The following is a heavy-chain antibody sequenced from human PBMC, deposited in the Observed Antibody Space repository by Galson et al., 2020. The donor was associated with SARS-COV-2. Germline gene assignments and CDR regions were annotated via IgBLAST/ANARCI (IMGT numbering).Heavy chain of an antibody. CDR2: IDWDDDK. J-gene: IGHJ4*02. Sequence: SGPTLVKPTQTLTLTCTISGFSLSTSGVSVSWVRQPPGRALEWAALIDWDDDKYYSTSLKTRLTISKDTSKNQVVLTMTNIDPVDTATYYCARSRNGYSHFDYWGQGTLVTVFS. CDR1: GFSLSTSGVS. CDR3: ARSRNGYSHFDY. D-gene: IGHD5-18*01. V-gene: IGHV2-70*20.